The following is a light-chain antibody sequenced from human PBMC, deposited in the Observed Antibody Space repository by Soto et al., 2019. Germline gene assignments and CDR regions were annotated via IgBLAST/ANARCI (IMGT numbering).Light chain of an antibody. CDR3: QQYGSSPTWT. CDR2: GAS. J-gene: IGKJ1*01. V-gene: IGKV3-20*01. CDR1: QSVSSSY. Sequence: EIVMTQSPATLSVSPGERATLSCRASQSVSSSYLAWYQQKPGQAPRLLIYGASSRATGIPDRFSGSGSGTDFTLTISRLEPEDFAVYYCQQYGSSPTWTFGQGTKVDNK.